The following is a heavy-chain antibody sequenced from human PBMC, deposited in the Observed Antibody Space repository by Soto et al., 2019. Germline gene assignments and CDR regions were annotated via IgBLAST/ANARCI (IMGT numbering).Heavy chain of an antibody. CDR2: IIPILGIA. V-gene: IGHV1-69*02. CDR1: ASTVSIYT. CDR3: ATRYCSSTSCYAGDSAFDI. J-gene: IGHJ3*02. Sequence: SVKVSCKPSASTVSIYTITRVRQAPAPGLEWMGRIIPILGIANYAQKFQGRVTITADKSTSTAYMELSSLRSEDTAVYYCATRYCSSTSCYAGDSAFDIWGQGTMVTVSS. D-gene: IGHD2-2*01.